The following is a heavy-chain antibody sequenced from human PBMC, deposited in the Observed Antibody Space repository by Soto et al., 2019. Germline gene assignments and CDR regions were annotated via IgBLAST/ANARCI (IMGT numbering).Heavy chain of an antibody. CDR3: DRRANR. CDR2: IHSSRQPI. Sequence: LILSCSASGFTFSSSEMYWGRQTPARGLDWVSYIHSSRQPIFYADSVKGRFTISRENAKHSLYLKMGSMGAEDSAVYYCDRRANRWGQGTLVTVSS. V-gene: IGHV3-48*03. CDR1: GFTFSSSE. J-gene: IGHJ1*01. D-gene: IGHD1-26*01.